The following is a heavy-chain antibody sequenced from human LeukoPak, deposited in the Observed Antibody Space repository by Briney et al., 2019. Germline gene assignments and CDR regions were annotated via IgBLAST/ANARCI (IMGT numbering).Heavy chain of an antibody. CDR1: GFTFSRHL. D-gene: IGHD3-10*01. CDR3: ARSYYGSGTSYGMDV. V-gene: IGHV3-7*04. J-gene: IGHJ6*02. Sequence: GGSLRLSRAVSGFTFSRHLMSWVRQSPGNGLKGLANIKQDRSEEYYVDSWDGRVAISRDNAKNSLYLQMNGLRAEDTAVYYCARSYYGSGTSYGMDVWGQGTTVTVSS. CDR2: IKQDRSEE.